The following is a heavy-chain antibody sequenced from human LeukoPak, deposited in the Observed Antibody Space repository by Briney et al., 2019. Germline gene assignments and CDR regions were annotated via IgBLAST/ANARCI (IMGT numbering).Heavy chain of an antibody. Sequence: GGSLRLSCAASGFIFISFGMHWVRQAPGKGLEWVAFIQDDESNKFYADSVKGRFTISRDNSKNTLFLQMNSLRPEDTALYYCAKQMVERPHYYYMDVWGKGTTVTVSS. CDR2: IQDDESNK. D-gene: IGHD2-15*01. CDR3: AKQMVERPHYYYMDV. J-gene: IGHJ6*03. V-gene: IGHV3-30*02. CDR1: GFIFISFG.